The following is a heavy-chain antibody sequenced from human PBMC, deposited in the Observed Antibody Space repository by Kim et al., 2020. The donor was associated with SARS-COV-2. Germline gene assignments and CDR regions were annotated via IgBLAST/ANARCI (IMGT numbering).Heavy chain of an antibody. V-gene: IGHV4-34*01. D-gene: IGHD3-10*01. CDR3: ATRRRLLWFGESVLDAFDI. Sequence: SETLSLTCAVYGGSFSGYYWSWIRQPPGKGLEWIGEINHSGSTNYNPSLKSRVTISVDTSKNQFSLKLSSVTAADTAVYYCATRRRLLWFGESVLDAFDIWGQGTMVTVSS. J-gene: IGHJ3*02. CDR2: INHSGST. CDR1: GGSFSGYY.